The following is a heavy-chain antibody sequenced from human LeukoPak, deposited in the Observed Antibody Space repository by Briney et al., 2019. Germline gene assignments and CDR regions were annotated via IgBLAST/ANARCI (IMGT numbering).Heavy chain of an antibody. CDR1: GGSISSYY. J-gene: IGHJ4*02. D-gene: IGHD6-13*01. V-gene: IGHV4-59*08. Sequence: SETLSLTCTVSGGSISSYYWSWIRQPPGKGLEWIGYIYYTGSTDYNPSLKSRVTISIDTSKNQFSLKLISMIAADTAVYYCARKHSSSWSFDYWGQGTLVTVSS. CDR3: ARKHSSSWSFDY. CDR2: IYYTGST.